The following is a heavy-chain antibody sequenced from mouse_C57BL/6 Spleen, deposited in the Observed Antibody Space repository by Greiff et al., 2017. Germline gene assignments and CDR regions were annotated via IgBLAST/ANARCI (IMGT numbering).Heavy chain of an antibody. V-gene: IGHV1-81*01. Sequence: VQLQQSGAELARPGASVKLSCKASGYTFTSYGISWVKQRTGQGLEWIGEIYPRSGNTYYNEKFKGKATLTADKSSNTAYMGLRSLTSEDSAVYFCARRDSSGDGAYWGHGTLVTVSA. D-gene: IGHD3-2*02. J-gene: IGHJ3*01. CDR3: ARRDSSGDGAY. CDR1: GYTFTSYG. CDR2: IYPRSGNT.